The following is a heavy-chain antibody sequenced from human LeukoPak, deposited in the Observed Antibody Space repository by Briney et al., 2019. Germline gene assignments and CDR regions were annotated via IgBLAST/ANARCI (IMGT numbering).Heavy chain of an antibody. D-gene: IGHD2-2*01. CDR2: ISGSGGST. V-gene: IGHV3-23*01. CDR3: AKKGGSSTSCPQV. Sequence: GSLRLSCAASGFTFSSYAMSWVRHAPGKGLEWVSAISGSGGSTYYADSVKGRFTISRDNSKNTLYLQMNSLRAEDTAVYYCAKKGGSSTSCPQVWGQGTLVTVSS. J-gene: IGHJ4*02. CDR1: GFTFSSYA.